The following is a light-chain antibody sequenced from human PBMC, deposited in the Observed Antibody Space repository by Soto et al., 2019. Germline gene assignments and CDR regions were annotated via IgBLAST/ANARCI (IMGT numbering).Light chain of an antibody. Sequence: QSALTQPASVSGSPGQSITISCTGTSSDIGGLYNYVSWYQQHPGKAPKLLIYDVNDRPSGVSDRFSGSKSGNTVSLTISGLQAEDEADYFCSAYSSGATHVVFGGGTKLTVL. V-gene: IGLV2-14*03. CDR2: DVN. CDR1: SSDIGGLYNY. CDR3: SAYSSGATHVV. J-gene: IGLJ2*01.